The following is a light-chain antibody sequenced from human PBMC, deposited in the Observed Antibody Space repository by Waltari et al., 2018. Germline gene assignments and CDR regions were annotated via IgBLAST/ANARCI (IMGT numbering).Light chain of an antibody. CDR2: MGS. Sequence: DIVMTQSPLSLPVTPGEPASIPCRSSQSLPHSHGYNYLDWYVQKPGQSPQLLIYMGSTRASGVPDRFSGSGSGTDFTLRISRVEAEDVGVYYCMQALQTPWTFGQGTKVEIK. CDR3: MQALQTPWT. V-gene: IGKV2-28*01. CDR1: QSLPHSHGYNY. J-gene: IGKJ1*01.